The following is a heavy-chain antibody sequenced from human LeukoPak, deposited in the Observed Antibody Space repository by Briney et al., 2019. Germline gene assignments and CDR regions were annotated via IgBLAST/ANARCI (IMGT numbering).Heavy chain of an antibody. CDR1: GGSFSGYY. Sequence: SETLSLTCAVYGGSFSGYYWSWIRQPPGKGLKWIGEINHSGRTNYNPSLKSRVTISVDTSKNQFSLKLSSVTAADTAVYYCARGPYSYGSGSYYSHWGQGTLVTVSS. D-gene: IGHD3-10*01. CDR3: ARGPYSYGSGSYYSH. J-gene: IGHJ4*02. V-gene: IGHV4-34*01. CDR2: INHSGRT.